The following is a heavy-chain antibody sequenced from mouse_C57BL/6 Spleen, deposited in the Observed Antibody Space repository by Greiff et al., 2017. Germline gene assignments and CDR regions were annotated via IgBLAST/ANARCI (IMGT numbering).Heavy chain of an antibody. J-gene: IGHJ2*01. Sequence: DVMLVESGGGLVQPGASLRLSCAASGFTFTDYYMSWVRQPPGKAPEWLALIRNKANGYTTEYTASVKGRFTISRDNSQNILYLQMHTLRAEDSATNYCVKAAIYYGNLYFDYGGQGTTLTVSS. CDR2: IRNKANGYTT. D-gene: IGHD2-1*01. CDR1: GFTFTDYY. V-gene: IGHV7-4*01. CDR3: VKAAIYYGNLYFDY.